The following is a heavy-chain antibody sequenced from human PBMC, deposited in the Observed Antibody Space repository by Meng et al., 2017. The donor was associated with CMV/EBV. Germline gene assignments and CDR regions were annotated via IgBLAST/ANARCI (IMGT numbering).Heavy chain of an antibody. CDR2: ISSSSSYI. Sequence: GGSLRLSCAASGFTFSSYSMNWVRQAPGKGLEWVSSISSSSSYIYYADSVKGRFTIPRDNAKNSLYLQMNSLRAEDTAVYYCARVSRGGDYKCLGYWGQGTLVTVSS. CDR3: ARVSRGGDYKCLGY. D-gene: IGHD4-17*01. V-gene: IGHV3-21*01. J-gene: IGHJ4*02. CDR1: GFTFSSYS.